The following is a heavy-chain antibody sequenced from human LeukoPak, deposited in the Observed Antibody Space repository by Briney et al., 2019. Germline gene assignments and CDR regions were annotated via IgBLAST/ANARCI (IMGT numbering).Heavy chain of an antibody. CDR1: GFTFSSYG. Sequence: GGSLRLSCAASGFTFSSYGMSWVRQAPGKVLEWVSGINWNGGSTGYADSVKGRFTISRDNAKNSLYLQMNSLRAEDTALYHCARAPPTTTDYGDYLTRWDYFDYWGQGTLVTVSS. J-gene: IGHJ4*02. V-gene: IGHV3-20*01. CDR3: ARAPPTTTDYGDYLTRWDYFDY. D-gene: IGHD4-17*01. CDR2: INWNGGST.